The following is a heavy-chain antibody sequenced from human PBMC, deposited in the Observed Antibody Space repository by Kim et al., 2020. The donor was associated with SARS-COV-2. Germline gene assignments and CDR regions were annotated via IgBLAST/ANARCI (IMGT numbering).Heavy chain of an antibody. CDR1: GFTFSSYG. V-gene: IGHV3-33*01. CDR2: IWYDGSNK. Sequence: GGSLRLSCAASGFTFSSYGMHWVRQAPGKGLEWVAVIWYDGSNKYYADSVKGRFTISRDNSKNTLYLQMNSLRAEDTAVYYCARDGLLYTGDLGGFDYWGQGTLVTVSS. J-gene: IGHJ4*02. CDR3: ARDGLLYTGDLGGFDY. D-gene: IGHD7-27*01.